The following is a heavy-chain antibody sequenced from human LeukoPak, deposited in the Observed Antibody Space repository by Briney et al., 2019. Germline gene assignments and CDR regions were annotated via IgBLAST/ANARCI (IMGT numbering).Heavy chain of an antibody. J-gene: IGHJ6*02. V-gene: IGHV1-69*04. D-gene: IGHD3-16*01. CDR2: IIPILGIG. CDR1: GGTFSSYA. CDR3: ARVGGGAYYYYGMDV. Sequence: SVKVSCKASGGTFSSYAISWVRQAPGQGLEWMGRIIPILGIGNYAQKFQGRVTITADKSTSTAYMELSSLRSEDTAVYYCARVGGGAYYYYGMDVWGQGTTVTVSS.